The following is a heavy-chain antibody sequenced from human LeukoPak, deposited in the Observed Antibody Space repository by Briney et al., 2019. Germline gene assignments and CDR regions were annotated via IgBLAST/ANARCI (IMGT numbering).Heavy chain of an antibody. CDR3: TTDVDVFGDPGGYYYATDV. Sequence: GGSLRLSCAASGFTFSSYWMSWVRQTPGKGLEWVGRIQSKTDGGTPGYAAPVKGRFTISRDDSKNTLYLQMNSLKTEDTAVYYCTTDVDVFGDPGGYYYATDVWGQGTTVTVSS. D-gene: IGHD3-10*01. J-gene: IGHJ6*02. CDR2: IQSKTDGGTP. CDR1: GFTFSSYW. V-gene: IGHV3-15*01.